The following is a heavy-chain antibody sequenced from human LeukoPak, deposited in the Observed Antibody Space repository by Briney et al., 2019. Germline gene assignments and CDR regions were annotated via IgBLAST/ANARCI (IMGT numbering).Heavy chain of an antibody. V-gene: IGHV3-74*01. D-gene: IGHD6-19*01. Sequence: RGGSLILSCAASGFNISSYSMHWVRQDTGKGLVWVSRINSDGSSTSYADSVKGRFTISRDNAKNTLYLQMNSLRAEDTAVYYCASQWLVLAFDIWGQGTMVTVSS. CDR3: ASQWLVLAFDI. CDR1: GFNISSYS. J-gene: IGHJ3*02. CDR2: INSDGSST.